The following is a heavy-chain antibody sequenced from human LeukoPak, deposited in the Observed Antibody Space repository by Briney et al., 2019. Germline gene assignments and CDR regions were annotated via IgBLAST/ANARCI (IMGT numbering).Heavy chain of an antibody. CDR3: ARVDPDSSSTLEVFDY. CDR2: IYSSGST. V-gene: IGHV4-4*07. D-gene: IGHD6-6*01. Sequence: SETLSLTCSVSGGSISGYYWSWIRQPAGKGLEWIGNIYSSGSTNYNPSLKSRVTISVDTSKNQFSLKLSSVTAADTAVYYCARVDPDSSSTLEVFDYWGQGTLVTVSS. J-gene: IGHJ4*02. CDR1: GGSISGYY.